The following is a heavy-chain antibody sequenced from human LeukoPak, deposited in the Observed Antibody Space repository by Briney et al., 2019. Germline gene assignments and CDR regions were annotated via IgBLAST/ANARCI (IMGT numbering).Heavy chain of an antibody. CDR2: IIPIFGTA. CDR3: ARDQCGGSCYWFDP. Sequence: GASVKVSCKASGYTFTSYYMHWVRQAPGQGLEWMGGIIPIFGTANYAQKFQGRVTITADKSTSTAYMELSSLRSEDTAVYYCARDQCGGSCYWFDPWGQGTLVTVSS. CDR1: GYTFTSYY. V-gene: IGHV1-69*06. D-gene: IGHD2-15*01. J-gene: IGHJ5*02.